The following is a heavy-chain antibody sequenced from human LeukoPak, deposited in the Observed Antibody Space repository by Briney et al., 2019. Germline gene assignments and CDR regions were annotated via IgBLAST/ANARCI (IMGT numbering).Heavy chain of an antibody. J-gene: IGHJ4*02. CDR2: IYYSGST. D-gene: IGHD4-17*01. CDR1: GGSISSYY. Sequence: PSETLSLTCTVSGGSISSYYWSWIRQPPGKGLEWIGYIYYSGSTNYNPSLKSRVTISVDTSKNRFSLKLSSVTAADTAVYYCARAHDYGDYYFDYWGQGTLVTVSS. V-gene: IGHV4-59*01. CDR3: ARAHDYGDYYFDY.